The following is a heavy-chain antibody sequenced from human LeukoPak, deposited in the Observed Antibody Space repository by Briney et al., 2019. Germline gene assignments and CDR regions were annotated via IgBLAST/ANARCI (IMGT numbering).Heavy chain of an antibody. V-gene: IGHV3-23*03. CDR1: GFTFSSYA. D-gene: IGHD6-13*01. CDR2: IYLGGST. CDR3: AKSPPYSSSWYFDY. J-gene: IGHJ4*02. Sequence: PGGSLRLSCAASGFTFSSYAMSWVRQVPGKGLEWVSVIYLGGSTYYADSVKGRFTISRDNSKNTLYLQMNSLRAEDTAVYYCAKSPPYSSSWYFDYWGQGTLVTVSS.